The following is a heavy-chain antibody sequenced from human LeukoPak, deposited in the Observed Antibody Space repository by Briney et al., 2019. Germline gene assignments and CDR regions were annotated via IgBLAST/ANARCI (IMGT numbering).Heavy chain of an antibody. D-gene: IGHD3-10*01. J-gene: IGHJ4*02. CDR1: GFTFSSYS. Sequence: GGSLRLSCAASGFTFSSYSMNWVRQPPGKGLEWVSSISSSSSYIYYADSVKGRFTISRDNAKNSLYLQMNSLRAEDTAVYYCARIWFGEFDYWGQGTLVTVSS. CDR3: ARIWFGEFDY. CDR2: ISSSSSYI. V-gene: IGHV3-21*01.